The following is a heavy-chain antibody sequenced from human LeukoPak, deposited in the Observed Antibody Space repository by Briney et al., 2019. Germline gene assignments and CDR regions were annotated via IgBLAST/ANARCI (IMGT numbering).Heavy chain of an antibody. V-gene: IGHV4-30-4*01. CDR3: AIGRRMDTAMVEGYYFDY. CDR2: IYYSGST. J-gene: IGHJ4*02. D-gene: IGHD5-18*01. CDR1: GGSISSGDYY. Sequence: PSETLSLTCTVSGGSISSGDYYWSWIRQPPGKGLEWIGYIYYSGSTYYNPSLKSRVTISVDTSKNQFSLKLSSVTAADTAVYYCAIGRRMDTAMVEGYYFDYWGQGTLVTVSS.